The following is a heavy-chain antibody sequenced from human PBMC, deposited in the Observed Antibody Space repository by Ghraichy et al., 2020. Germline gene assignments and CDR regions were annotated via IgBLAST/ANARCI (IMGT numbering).Heavy chain of an antibody. CDR3: ARSSTGWLLSLDY. CDR1: GGSISSYY. J-gene: IGHJ4*02. D-gene: IGHD3-3*01. Sequence: SETRSLTCTVSGGSISSYYWSWIRQPPGKGLEWIGYIYYSGSTNYNPSLKSRVTISVDTSKNQFSLKLSSVTAADTAVYYCARSSTGWLLSLDYWGQGTLVTVSS. CDR2: IYYSGST. V-gene: IGHV4-59*01.